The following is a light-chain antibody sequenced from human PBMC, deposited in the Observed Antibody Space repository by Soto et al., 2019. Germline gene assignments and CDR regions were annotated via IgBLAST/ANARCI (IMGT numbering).Light chain of an antibody. CDR3: HQYGASPIT. CDR1: QSVSSGF. V-gene: IGKV3-20*01. Sequence: EIVLTQSPGTLSLSPGERATHSCRASQSVSSGFLAWYQQKPGQAPRLLIYGASSRATGIPDRFSGSGSGTDFTLTISRLEPEDFAVYYCHQYGASPITVGQGTKLEIK. J-gene: IGKJ2*01. CDR2: GAS.